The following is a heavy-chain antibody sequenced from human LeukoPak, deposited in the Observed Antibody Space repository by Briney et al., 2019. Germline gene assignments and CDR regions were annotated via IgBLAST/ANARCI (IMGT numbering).Heavy chain of an antibody. Sequence: SQTLSLTCTVSRGSITSGNYYWNWIRQPAGKGLEWIGYIYYSGSTNYNPSLKSRVTISVDTSKNQFSLKLSSVTAADTAVYYCARGGPIYDSSGYYRPPFDYWGQGTLVTVSS. CDR1: RGSITSGNYY. D-gene: IGHD3-22*01. CDR2: IYYSGST. CDR3: ARGGPIYDSSGYYRPPFDY. J-gene: IGHJ4*02. V-gene: IGHV4-61*10.